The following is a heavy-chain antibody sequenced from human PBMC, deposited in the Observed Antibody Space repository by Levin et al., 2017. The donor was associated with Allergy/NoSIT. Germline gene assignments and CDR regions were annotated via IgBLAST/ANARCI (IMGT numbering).Heavy chain of an antibody. Sequence: GGSLRLSCAASGFTFSFYTMHWLRQAPGEGLEWVAVISNDESQKYYADCVKGRFTISRDNSKNTLYLQMNSLRADDTAIYFCARRNNSNWHTFDPWGQGTLVTVSS. CDR1: GFTFSFYT. D-gene: IGHD6-13*01. CDR3: ARRNNSNWHTFDP. CDR2: ISNDESQK. V-gene: IGHV3-30-3*01. J-gene: IGHJ5*02.